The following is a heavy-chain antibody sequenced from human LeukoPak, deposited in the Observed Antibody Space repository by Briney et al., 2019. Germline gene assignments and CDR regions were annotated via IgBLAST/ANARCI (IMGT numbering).Heavy chain of an antibody. J-gene: IGHJ4*02. CDR2: ISYDGSNK. Sequence: LSGRSLRLSCAASGFTFSSYAMHWVRQAPGKGLEWVAVISYDGSNKYYADSVKGRFTISRDNSKNTLYLQMNSLRAEDTAVYYCARDPTYCSNTSCYPDYWGQGTLVTVSS. CDR3: ARDPTYCSNTSCYPDY. D-gene: IGHD2-2*01. V-gene: IGHV3-30*01. CDR1: GFTFSSYA.